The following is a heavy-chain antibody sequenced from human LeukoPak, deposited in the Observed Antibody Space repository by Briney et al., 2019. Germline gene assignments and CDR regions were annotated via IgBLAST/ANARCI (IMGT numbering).Heavy chain of an antibody. D-gene: IGHD3-3*01. J-gene: IGHJ5*02. CDR2: INPNSGGT. CDR1: GYTFTGYY. Sequence: ASVKVSCKASGYTFTGYYMHWVRQAPGQGLEWMGWINPNSGGTNYAQKFQGRVTMTRDTSISTAYMELSRLRSDDTAVYYCARAADFWSGLQNWFDPWGQGTLVTVSS. V-gene: IGHV1-2*02. CDR3: ARAADFWSGLQNWFDP.